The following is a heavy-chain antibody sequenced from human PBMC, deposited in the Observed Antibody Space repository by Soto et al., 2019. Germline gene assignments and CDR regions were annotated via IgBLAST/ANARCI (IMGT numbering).Heavy chain of an antibody. D-gene: IGHD3-10*01. CDR1: GGTFSSYA. CDR3: ARRGLHGYYYGMDV. V-gene: IGHV1-46*01. J-gene: IGHJ6*02. Sequence: ASVKVSCKASGGTFSSYAISWVRQAPGQGLEWMGGINPSGGSTSYAQKFQGRVTMTRDTSTSTVYMELSSLRSEDTAVYYCARRGLHGYYYGMDVWGQGTTVTVSS. CDR2: INPSGGST.